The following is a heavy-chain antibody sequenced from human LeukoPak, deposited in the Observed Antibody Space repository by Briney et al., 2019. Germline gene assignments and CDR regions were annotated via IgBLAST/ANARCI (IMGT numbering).Heavy chain of an antibody. CDR3: ARGPRITIFGVVPPKYYMDV. CDR1: GGSFSGYY. CDR2: INHSGST. V-gene: IGHV4-34*01. D-gene: IGHD3-3*01. J-gene: IGHJ6*03. Sequence: PSETLSLTCAVYGGSFSGYYWSWVRQPPGKGREWIGEINHSGSTNYNPSLKSRVTLSVDTSKNQCSLKLSSVTAPDTAVYSCARGPRITIFGVVPPKYYMDVWGKGTTVTVSS.